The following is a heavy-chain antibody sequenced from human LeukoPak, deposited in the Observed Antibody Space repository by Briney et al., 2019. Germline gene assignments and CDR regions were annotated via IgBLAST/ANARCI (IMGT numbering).Heavy chain of an antibody. Sequence: PGGSLRLSCAASGFTFSSYGMHWVRQAPGKGLEGVAFIRYDGSNKYYADSVKGRFTISRDNSKNTLYLQMNSLRAEDAAVYYCAKDRGIAAAADYWGQGTLVTVSS. D-gene: IGHD6-13*01. CDR2: IRYDGSNK. CDR1: GFTFSSYG. J-gene: IGHJ4*02. V-gene: IGHV3-30*02. CDR3: AKDRGIAAAADY.